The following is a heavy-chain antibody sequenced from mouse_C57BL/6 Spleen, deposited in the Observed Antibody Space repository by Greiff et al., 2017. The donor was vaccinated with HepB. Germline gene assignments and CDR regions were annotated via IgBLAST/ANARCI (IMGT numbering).Heavy chain of an antibody. CDR3: ARRLTGTRYAMDY. Sequence: EVKLMESGGGLVKPGGSLKLSCAASGFTFSDYGMHWVRQAPEKGLEWVAYISSGSSTIYYADTVKGRFTISRDNAKNTLFLQMTSLGSEDTAIDYCARRLTGTRYAMDYWGQGTSVTVSS. D-gene: IGHD4-1*01. CDR1: GFTFSDYG. CDR2: ISSGSSTI. J-gene: IGHJ4*01. V-gene: IGHV5-17*01.